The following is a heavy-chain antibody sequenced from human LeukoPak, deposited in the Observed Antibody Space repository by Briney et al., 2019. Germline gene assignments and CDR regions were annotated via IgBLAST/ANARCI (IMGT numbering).Heavy chain of an antibody. CDR3: ARDPEDYFDF. CDR1: GASITNNW. J-gene: IGHJ4*02. V-gene: IGHV3-48*01. Sequence: ETLSLTCAVSGASITNNWWSWVRQAPGKGLEWASYISASGSTIYNADSVKGRFTISRDNAKNSLYLQMNSLRAEDTAVYYCARDPEDYFDFWGQGTLVTVSS. CDR2: ISASGSTI.